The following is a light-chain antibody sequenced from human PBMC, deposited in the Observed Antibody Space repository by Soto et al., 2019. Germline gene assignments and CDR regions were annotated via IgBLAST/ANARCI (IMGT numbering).Light chain of an antibody. V-gene: IGKV3-15*01. CDR3: QQYRNSPVT. Sequence: EMVMTQSPVTLSVSPGERATLSCRASQRLSSSLAWYQQKVGQAPSLLIYGASTRANGIPARFSGSESGTEFTLTISSLQSEDVAFYYCQQYRNSPVTFGGGTKVHI. J-gene: IGKJ4*01. CDR1: QRLSSS. CDR2: GAS.